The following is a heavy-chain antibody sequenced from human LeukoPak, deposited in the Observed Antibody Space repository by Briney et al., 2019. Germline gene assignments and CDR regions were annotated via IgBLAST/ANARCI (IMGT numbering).Heavy chain of an antibody. CDR3: AKDKGRDYYDSSGPWAFDY. J-gene: IGHJ4*02. V-gene: IGHV3-30*18. Sequence: GGSLRLSCAASGFTFSSYGMHWVRQAPGKGLEWVAVISYDGSNKYYADSVKGRFTISRDNSKNTLYLQMNSLRAEDTAVYYCAKDKGRDYYDSSGPWAFDYWGQGTLVTVSS. CDR1: GFTFSSYG. CDR2: ISYDGSNK. D-gene: IGHD3-22*01.